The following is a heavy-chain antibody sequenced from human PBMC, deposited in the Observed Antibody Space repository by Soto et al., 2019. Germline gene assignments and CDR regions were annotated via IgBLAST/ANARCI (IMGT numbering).Heavy chain of an antibody. D-gene: IGHD1-1*01. V-gene: IGHV3-23*01. J-gene: IGHJ4*02. CDR1: GFTFNNYA. Sequence: EVQLLESGGGSVQPGGSLRLSCAASGFTFNNYAMHWVRRPPGKGLEWVSSISHSGGTTYYADSVKGRFSISRDSLAGTRYRQINSLRAEYTSLYYCAKGRGQNWNFDYWGQRTLVSVSP. CDR2: ISHSGGTT. CDR3: AKGRGQNWNFDY.